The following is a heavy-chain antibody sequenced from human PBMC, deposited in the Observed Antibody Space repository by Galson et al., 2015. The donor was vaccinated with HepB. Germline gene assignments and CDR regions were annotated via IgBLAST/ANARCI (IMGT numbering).Heavy chain of an antibody. D-gene: IGHD2-15*01. Sequence: SLRLSCAASRFTFRNYGMHWVRQAPGKGLEWVAVIWYDGSEKYYADSVKGRFTMSRDNSKNMLYLQMDSLRAEDTAMYYCARDRSGLHYFDLWGRGTLVTVSS. CDR2: IWYDGSEK. J-gene: IGHJ2*01. CDR3: ARDRSGLHYFDL. CDR1: RFTFRNYG. V-gene: IGHV3-33*01.